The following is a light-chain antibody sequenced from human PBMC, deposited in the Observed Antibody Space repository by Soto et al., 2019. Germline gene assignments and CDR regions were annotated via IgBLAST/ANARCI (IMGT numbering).Light chain of an antibody. CDR2: GAS. CDR1: QSVSSN. CDR3: QHYDVSPALT. J-gene: IGKJ4*01. V-gene: IGKV3-15*01. Sequence: EKALTQSPVTLSLSPGERATLSCRASQSVSSNLAWYQQRPGQAPRLLIYGASTRASGVPDRFSGSGSGTELILTISSLQSEDSAVYYCQHYDVSPALTFGGGTKVDIK.